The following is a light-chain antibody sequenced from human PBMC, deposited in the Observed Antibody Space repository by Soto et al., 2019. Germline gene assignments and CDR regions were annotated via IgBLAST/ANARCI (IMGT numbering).Light chain of an antibody. CDR3: QQFYMGWT. J-gene: IGKJ1*01. CDR1: QSISRS. V-gene: IGKV1-5*01. CDR2: DVS. Sequence: DIQMTQSRSTLSASVGDRVTITCRASQSISRSLAWYQHQPGKAPKLLIYDVSSLESGVPSRFSGFGSGTEFTLSISSLQPDDFGTYYCQQFYMGWTFGQGTKVDTK.